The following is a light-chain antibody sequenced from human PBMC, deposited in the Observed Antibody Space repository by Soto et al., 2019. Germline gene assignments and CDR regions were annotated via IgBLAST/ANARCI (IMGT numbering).Light chain of an antibody. Sequence: EMVMTQPLATLCVSPCQRGPLSCRASQSVSSNLAWYQQKPGQAPRLLIYDASTRATGIPVRFSGSGSGTEFTLTISSLQSEDFAVYYCQQYNNWPRTFGQGTKVDIK. CDR1: QSVSSN. V-gene: IGKV3-15*01. CDR3: QQYNNWPRT. J-gene: IGKJ1*01. CDR2: DAS.